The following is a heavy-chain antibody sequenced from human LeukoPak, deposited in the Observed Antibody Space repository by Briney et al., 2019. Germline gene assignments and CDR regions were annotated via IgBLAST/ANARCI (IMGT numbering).Heavy chain of an antibody. CDR1: GYTFTGYY. CDR3: ASGSGYVYYGMDV. D-gene: IGHD3-22*01. CDR2: INPNSGGT. V-gene: IGHV1-2*06. J-gene: IGHJ6*02. Sequence: GSVKVSCKASGYTFTGYYMHWVRQAPGQGLEWMGRINPNSGGTNYAQKFQGRVTMTRDTSISTAYMELSRLRSDDTAVYYCASGSGYVYYGMDVWGQGTTVTVSS.